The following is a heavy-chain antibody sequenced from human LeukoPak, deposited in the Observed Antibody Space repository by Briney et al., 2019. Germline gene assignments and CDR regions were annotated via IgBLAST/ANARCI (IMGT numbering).Heavy chain of an antibody. CDR2: IYHSGST. CDR1: GGSISSYY. D-gene: IGHD5-18*01. J-gene: IGHJ4*02. V-gene: IGHV4-59*12. Sequence: SETLSLTCTVSGGSISSYYWSWIRQPPGKGLEWIGYIYHSGSTYYNPSLKSRVTISVDTSKNQFSLRLSSVTAADTAVYYCARGGLRGYSYGQRFDYWGQGILVTVSS. CDR3: ARGGLRGYSYGQRFDY.